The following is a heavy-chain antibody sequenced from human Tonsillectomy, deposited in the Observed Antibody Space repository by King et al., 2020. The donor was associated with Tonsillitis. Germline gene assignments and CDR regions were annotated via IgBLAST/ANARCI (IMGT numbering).Heavy chain of an antibody. V-gene: IGHV3-30-3*01. CDR2: ISYDGSNK. CDR1: GFTFSSYA. D-gene: IGHD4-17*01. J-gene: IGHJ4*02. Sequence: VQLVESGGGVVQPGRSLRLSCAASGFTFSSYAFHWVRQAPGKGLQWVAVISYDGSNKYYADSVKGRFTISRDNSKNTLYLQMNSLRAEDSAVYYCARSSYGDDVPGGDWGPGTLVTVSS. CDR3: ARSSYGDDVPGGD.